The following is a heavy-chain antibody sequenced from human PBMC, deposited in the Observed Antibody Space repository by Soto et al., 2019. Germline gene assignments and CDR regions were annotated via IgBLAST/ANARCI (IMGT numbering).Heavy chain of an antibody. Sequence: ASETLSLTCAVYNGSFNNYYWSWIRQSPGKGLEWIGEINHSGDTNYNPSLRSRVAISLDTSKSHFSLHLSSVTAADTAVYFCARAVTMPRGVISYFDFWGQGTLVTVS. V-gene: IGHV4-34*01. D-gene: IGHD3-10*01. J-gene: IGHJ4*02. CDR2: INHSGDT. CDR3: ARAVTMPRGVISYFDF. CDR1: NGSFNNYY.